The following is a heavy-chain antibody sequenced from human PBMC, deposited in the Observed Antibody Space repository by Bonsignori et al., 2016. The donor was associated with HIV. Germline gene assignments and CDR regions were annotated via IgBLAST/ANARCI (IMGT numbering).Heavy chain of an antibody. Sequence: VRQMPGKGLEWMGVIYPGDSDARYSPAFEGHVTMSADKSTNTAYLQWNSLKTADTAIYFCARRPKSRNYHFLAYYFDSWGQGTPVTVSS. J-gene: IGHJ4*02. D-gene: IGHD3-10*01. CDR2: IYPGDSDA. CDR3: ARRPKSRNYHFLAYYFDS. V-gene: IGHV5-51*01.